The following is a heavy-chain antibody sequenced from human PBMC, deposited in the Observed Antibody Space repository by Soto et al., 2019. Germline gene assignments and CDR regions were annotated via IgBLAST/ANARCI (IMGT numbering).Heavy chain of an antibody. D-gene: IGHD5-12*01. CDR3: AKDLDLRDGYNAFDY. V-gene: IGHV3-23*01. J-gene: IGHJ4*02. CDR1: GLTFSSYA. Sequence: GGSLRLSCAASGLTFSSYAMSWVRQTPGKGLEWVSVISGSGGSTYYADSVKGRFSISRDNSKNTLYLQMSSLRAEDTAVYYCAKDLDLRDGYNAFDYRGQGALLTVSS. CDR2: ISGSGGST.